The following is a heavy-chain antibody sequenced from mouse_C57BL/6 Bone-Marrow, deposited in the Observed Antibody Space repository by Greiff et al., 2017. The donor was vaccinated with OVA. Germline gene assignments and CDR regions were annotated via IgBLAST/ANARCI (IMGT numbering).Heavy chain of an antibody. Sequence: EVKVVESGGGLVQPGGSLSLSCAASGFTFTDYYMSWVRQPPGKALEWLGFIRNKANGYTTEYSASVKGRFTISRDNSQSILYLQMNALRAEDSATYYCARSWDWYFDVWGTGTTVTVSS. D-gene: IGHD4-1*01. CDR2: IRNKANGYTT. CDR1: GFTFTDYY. CDR3: ARSWDWYFDV. V-gene: IGHV7-3*01. J-gene: IGHJ1*03.